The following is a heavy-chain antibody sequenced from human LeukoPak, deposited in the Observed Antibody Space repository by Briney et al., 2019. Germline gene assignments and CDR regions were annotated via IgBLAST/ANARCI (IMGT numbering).Heavy chain of an antibody. CDR3: ARALGIVVVPAEDAFDI. CDR1: GGSISSYY. CDR2: IYTSGST. V-gene: IGHV4-4*07. J-gene: IGHJ3*02. Sequence: SETLSLTCTVSGGSISSYYWSWIRQPAGKGLEWIGRIYTSGSTNYNPSLKSRVTMSVDTSKNQFSLKLSSVTAADTAVYYCARALGIVVVPAEDAFDIWGQGTMVTVSS. D-gene: IGHD2-2*01.